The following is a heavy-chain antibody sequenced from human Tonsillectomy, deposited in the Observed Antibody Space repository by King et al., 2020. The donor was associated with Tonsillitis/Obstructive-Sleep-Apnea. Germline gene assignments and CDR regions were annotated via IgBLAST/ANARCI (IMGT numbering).Heavy chain of an antibody. J-gene: IGHJ3*02. V-gene: IGHV3-74*01. CDR1: EFTFSSYS. CDR3: ARDHSGTGAAFEI. CDR2: MNVDGSST. D-gene: IGHD1-1*01. Sequence: VQLVESGGGLVQPGGSLRLSCAVSEFTFSSYSMHWVRLAPGKGMEWGSRMNVDGSSTNYAEAVKGRVTISRDNAKNTLYLQMNSWSGEDTAVYYCARDHSGTGAAFEIWGQGTMLTVSS.